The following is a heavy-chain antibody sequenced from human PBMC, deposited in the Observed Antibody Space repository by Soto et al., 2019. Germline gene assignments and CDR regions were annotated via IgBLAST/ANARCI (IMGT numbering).Heavy chain of an antibody. J-gene: IGHJ4*02. D-gene: IGHD6-19*01. CDR1: GGSISSSSYY. Sequence: SETLSLTCTVSGGSISSSSYYWGWIRQPPGKGLEWIGSIDYSGSTYYNPSLKSRVTISVDTSKNQFSLKLSSVTAADTAVYYCARHQARLGFDYWGQGTLVTVSS. CDR3: ARHQARLGFDY. V-gene: IGHV4-39*01. CDR2: IDYSGST.